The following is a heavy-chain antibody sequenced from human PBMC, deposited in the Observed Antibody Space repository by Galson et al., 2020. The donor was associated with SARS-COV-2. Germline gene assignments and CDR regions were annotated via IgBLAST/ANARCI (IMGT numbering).Heavy chain of an antibody. V-gene: IGHV4-39*01. J-gene: IGHJ2*01. CDR2: IFYSGST. CDR3: ARHEGPILLLWYVDL. D-gene: IGHD3-3*02. Sequence: SETLSLTCAVSGGSISSSSYFWGWIRQPPGKGLEWFGSIFYSGSTYYNPSLKSRVTISVDTSKNQFSLKLTSLTAADTAVYYCARHEGPILLLWYVDLWGRGTLVTVSS. CDR1: GGSISSSSYF.